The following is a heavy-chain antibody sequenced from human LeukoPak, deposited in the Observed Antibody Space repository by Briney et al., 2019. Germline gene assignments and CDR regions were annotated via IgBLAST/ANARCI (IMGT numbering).Heavy chain of an antibody. D-gene: IGHD5-24*01. V-gene: IGHV3-7*01. CDR3: TSANYGPAY. Sequence: PGGSLRLSCAASGFTLSSAWMSWVRRAPGKGVEWVANVNQDGSGKYYVDSVKGRFTISKDNAKNSLYLQMNSLRAEDTAVYYCTSANYGPAYWGQGTLVTVSS. CDR2: VNQDGSGK. CDR1: GFTLSSAW. J-gene: IGHJ4*02.